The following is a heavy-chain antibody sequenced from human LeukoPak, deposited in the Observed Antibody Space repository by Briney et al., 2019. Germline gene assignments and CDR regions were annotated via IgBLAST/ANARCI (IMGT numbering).Heavy chain of an antibody. V-gene: IGHV1-18*04. CDR1: GYTFTGYY. CDR2: ISAYNGNT. CDR3: ARDGGSYYANWFDP. Sequence: ASVKVSCKASGYTFTGYYMHWVRQAPGQGLEWMGWISAYNGNTNYAQKLQGRVTMTTDTSTSTAYMELRSLRSDDTAVYYCARDGGSYYANWFDPWGQGTLVTVSS. D-gene: IGHD1-26*01. J-gene: IGHJ5*02.